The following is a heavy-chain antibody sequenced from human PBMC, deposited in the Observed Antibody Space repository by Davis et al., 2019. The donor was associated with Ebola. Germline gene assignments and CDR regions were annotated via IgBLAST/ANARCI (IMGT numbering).Heavy chain of an antibody. J-gene: IGHJ5*02. CDR3: ARGERYFDWLSAGWFDP. Sequence: GESLKISCKGSGYSFTSYWISWVRQMPGKGLEWMGRIDPSDSYTNYSPSFQGHVTISADKSISTAYLQWSSLKASDTAMYYCARGERYFDWLSAGWFDPWGQGTLVTVSS. D-gene: IGHD3-9*01. V-gene: IGHV5-10-1*01. CDR1: GYSFTSYW. CDR2: IDPSDSYT.